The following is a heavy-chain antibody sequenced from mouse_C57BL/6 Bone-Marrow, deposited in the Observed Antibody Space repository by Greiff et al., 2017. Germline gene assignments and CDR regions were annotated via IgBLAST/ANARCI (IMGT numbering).Heavy chain of an antibody. J-gene: IGHJ1*03. CDR3: ARDSIHWYFDV. V-gene: IGHV5-4*01. Sequence: EVQVVESGGGLVKPGGSLKLSCAASGFTFSSYAMSWVRQTPEKRLEWVATISDGGSYTYYPDNVKGRFTISRDNAKNNLYLQMSHLKSEDTAMYYCARDSIHWYFDVWGTGTTVTVSS. CDR1: GFTFSSYA. CDR2: ISDGGSYT.